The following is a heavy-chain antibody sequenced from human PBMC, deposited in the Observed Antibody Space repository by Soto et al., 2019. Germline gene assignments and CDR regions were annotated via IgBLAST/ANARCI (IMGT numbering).Heavy chain of an antibody. V-gene: IGHV1-18*01. Sequence: QVHLVQSGAEVKKPGASVKVSCKASGYTFTSCGISWVRQAPGQGLEWMGLINTYNGYTNYPQNFQGRATMTTDTSTGTVYMELRSLTSDDTAVYYCARDLTKGLDVWGQGTTVTVSS. CDR1: GYTFTSCG. CDR2: INTYNGYT. D-gene: IGHD4-4*01. CDR3: ARDLTKGLDV. J-gene: IGHJ6*02.